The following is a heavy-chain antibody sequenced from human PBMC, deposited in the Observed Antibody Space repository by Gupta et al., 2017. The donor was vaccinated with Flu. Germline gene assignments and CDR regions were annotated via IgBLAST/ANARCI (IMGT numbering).Heavy chain of an antibody. V-gene: IGHV4-34*01. D-gene: IGHD6-13*01. CDR3: ARGLPVRYSSSWYGGKNWYFDL. CDR2: INHGGSP. Sequence: QVQLQQWGAGLLKPSETLSLTCAVYGGSFSGYYWSWIRQPPGKGLEWIGEINHGGSPNYNPSLKSRVTISVETSKNQFSLKLSSVTAADTAVYYCARGLPVRYSSSWYGGKNWYFDLWGRGTLVTVSS. CDR1: GGSFSGYY. J-gene: IGHJ2*01.